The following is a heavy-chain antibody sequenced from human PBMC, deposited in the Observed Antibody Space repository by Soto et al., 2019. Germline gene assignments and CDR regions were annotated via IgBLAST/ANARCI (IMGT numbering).Heavy chain of an antibody. CDR2: IWYDGSNK. CDR3: ARGIPIYDGSKPFDY. CDR1: GFTFSSYG. V-gene: IGHV3-33*01. D-gene: IGHD5-12*01. J-gene: IGHJ4*02. Sequence: QVQLVESGGGVVQPGRSLRLSCAASGFTFSSYGIHLVRQAPGKGLEWEAVIWYDGSNKYYADSVKGRFTISRDNSKNTLYLQMNSLRAEDTDVYYCARGIPIYDGSKPFDYWGQGTLVTVSS.